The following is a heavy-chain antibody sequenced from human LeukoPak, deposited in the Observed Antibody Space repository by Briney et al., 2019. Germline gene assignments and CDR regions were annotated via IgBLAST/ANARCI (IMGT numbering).Heavy chain of an antibody. D-gene: IGHD1-26*01. Sequence: SGGSLRLSCAASGFTLDAFAMHWVRQAPGKGLEWVSLIDKDGRSTYYADSVKGRFTISRDNSKNSLYLQMNSLRTEDTALYYCATWAFYHSLDVWGQGTTVTVSS. J-gene: IGHJ6*02. V-gene: IGHV3-43*02. CDR1: GFTLDAFA. CDR3: ATWAFYHSLDV. CDR2: IDKDGRST.